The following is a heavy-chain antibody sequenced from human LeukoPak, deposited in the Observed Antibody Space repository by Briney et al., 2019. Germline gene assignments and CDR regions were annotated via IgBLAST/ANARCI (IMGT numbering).Heavy chain of an antibody. J-gene: IGHJ4*02. Sequence: PSETLSLTCAVYGGSFSGYYRSWIRQPPGKGLEWIGEINHSGSTNYNPSLKSRVTISVDTSKNQFSLKLSSVTAADTAVYYCAGRVQEGGPQYYFDYWGQGTLVTVSS. CDR1: GGSFSGYY. CDR2: INHSGST. V-gene: IGHV4-34*01. CDR3: AGRVQEGGPQYYFDY. D-gene: IGHD1-1*01.